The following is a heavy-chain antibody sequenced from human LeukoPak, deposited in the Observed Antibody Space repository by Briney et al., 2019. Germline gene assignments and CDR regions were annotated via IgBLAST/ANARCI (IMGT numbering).Heavy chain of an antibody. J-gene: IGHJ4*02. CDR1: GGSISSYY. CDR3: ARSDIAVAGNDYFDY. V-gene: IGHV4-59*08. D-gene: IGHD6-19*01. CDR2: IYYSGST. Sequence: PSETLSLTCTVSGGSISSYYWSWIRQPPGKGLEWIGYIYYSGSTNYNPSLKSRVTISVDTSKNQFSLKLSSVTAADTAVYYCARSDIAVAGNDYFDYWGQGTLVTVSS.